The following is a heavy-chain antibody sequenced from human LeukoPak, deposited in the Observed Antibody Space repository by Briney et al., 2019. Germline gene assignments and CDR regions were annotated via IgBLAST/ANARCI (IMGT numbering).Heavy chain of an antibody. Sequence: SSETLSLTCTVSGGSISSYYWSWIRQPAGKGLEWIGRIYTSGNTNYNPSLKSRVTMSVDTSKNQFSLKLSSVTAADTAVYYCARDSNDQLPLDYWGQGTLVTVSS. CDR3: ARDSNDQLPLDY. CDR1: GGSISSYY. CDR2: IYTSGNT. V-gene: IGHV4-4*07. D-gene: IGHD2-2*01. J-gene: IGHJ4*02.